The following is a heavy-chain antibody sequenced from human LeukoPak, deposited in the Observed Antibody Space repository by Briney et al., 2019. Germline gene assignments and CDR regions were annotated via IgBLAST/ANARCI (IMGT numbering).Heavy chain of an antibody. Sequence: SETLSLTCAVYGGSFRGYYWSWIRQPPGKGLEWIGEINHSGSTNYNPSLKSRVTISVDTSKNQFSLKLSSVTAADTAVYYCGRGDFIPSPTLKDDLWGQGTLVTVSS. CDR2: INHSGST. D-gene: IGHD3-3*01. CDR1: GGSFRGYY. V-gene: IGHV4-34*01. J-gene: IGHJ4*02. CDR3: GRGDFIPSPTLKDDL.